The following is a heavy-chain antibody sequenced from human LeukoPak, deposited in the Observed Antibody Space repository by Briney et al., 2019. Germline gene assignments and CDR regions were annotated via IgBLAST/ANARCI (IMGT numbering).Heavy chain of an antibody. V-gene: IGHV4-59*01. D-gene: IGHD2-21*02. Sequence: SETLSLTCTVSGDSNSSYYWSWIRQPPGRGLEWIGYIYYSGSTNYNPSLKSRVTISIDTSKNQFSLKLSSVTAADTAVYYCARKVTRKGGDAFDIWGQGTMVTASS. J-gene: IGHJ3*02. CDR2: IYYSGST. CDR3: ARKVTRKGGDAFDI. CDR1: GDSNSSYY.